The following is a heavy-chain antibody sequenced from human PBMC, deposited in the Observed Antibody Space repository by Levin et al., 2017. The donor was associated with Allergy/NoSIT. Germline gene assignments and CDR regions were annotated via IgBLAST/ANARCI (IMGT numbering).Heavy chain of an antibody. D-gene: IGHD6-19*01. CDR1: GFTFSTYS. J-gene: IGHJ4*02. Sequence: GGSLRLSCAASGFTFSTYSMNWVRQAPEKGLEWVSSIDSSSDYIYYADSLKGRFTISRDNAKNSLFLQMNSRRAEDTAVYYCAREGEGSSADEIDYWGQGTLVTVSS. CDR3: AREGEGSSADEIDY. CDR2: IDSSSDYI. V-gene: IGHV3-21*01.